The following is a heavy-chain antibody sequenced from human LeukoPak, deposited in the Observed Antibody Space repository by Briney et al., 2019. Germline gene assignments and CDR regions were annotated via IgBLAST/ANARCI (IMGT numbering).Heavy chain of an antibody. J-gene: IGHJ6*03. CDR3: ARVPAGSYDYYYMDV. D-gene: IGHD3-10*01. V-gene: IGHV4-61*08. Sequence: SETLSLTCTVSGGSISSGDYYWSWIRQPPGKGLEWIGEINHSGSTNYNPSLNSRVTISVDTSKNQFSLKLSSVTAADTAVYYCARVPAGSYDYYYMDVWGKGTTVTVSS. CDR1: GGSISSGDYY. CDR2: INHSGST.